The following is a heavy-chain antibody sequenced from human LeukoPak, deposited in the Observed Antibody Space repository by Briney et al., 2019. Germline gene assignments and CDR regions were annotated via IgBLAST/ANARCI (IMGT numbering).Heavy chain of an antibody. CDR2: IYYSGST. D-gene: IGHD6-13*01. CDR3: ARGDSSSWFFFDY. CDR1: SGSISSYY. V-gene: IGHV4-59*01. Sequence: SETLSLTCTVSSGSISSYYWSWIRQPPGKGLEWIGYIYYSGSTNYNPSLKSRVTISVDTSKNQFSLKLSSVTAADTAVHYCARGDSSSWFFFDYWGQGTLVTVSS. J-gene: IGHJ4*02.